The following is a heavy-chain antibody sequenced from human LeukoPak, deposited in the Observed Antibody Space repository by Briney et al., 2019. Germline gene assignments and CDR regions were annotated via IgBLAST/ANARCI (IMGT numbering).Heavy chain of an antibody. CDR3: TRGYSGNGDDFGI. CDR1: GFTLSDHY. CDR2: SRNRVYSFTT. V-gene: IGHV3-72*01. D-gene: IGHD5-12*01. Sequence: GGSLRLSCAASGFTLSDHYIDWVRQAPGKGLEWVARSRNRVYSFTTEYVASVEGRFTISRHDSENSLFLQMNSLKIEDTAVYYCTRGYSGNGDDFGIWGQGTEVTVSS. J-gene: IGHJ3*02.